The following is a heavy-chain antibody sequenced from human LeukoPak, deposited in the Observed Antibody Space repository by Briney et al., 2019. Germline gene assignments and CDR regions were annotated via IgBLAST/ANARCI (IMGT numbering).Heavy chain of an antibody. D-gene: IGHD6-13*01. Sequence: NLGESLRISCKGSGYSFTSYWISWVRQMPGKGLEWMGRIDPSDSYTNYSPSFQGHVTISADKSISTAYLQWSSLKASDTAMYYCASRPIAAAAADYWDQGTLVTVSS. CDR1: GYSFTSYW. CDR3: ASRPIAAAAADY. V-gene: IGHV5-10-1*01. J-gene: IGHJ4*02. CDR2: IDPSDSYT.